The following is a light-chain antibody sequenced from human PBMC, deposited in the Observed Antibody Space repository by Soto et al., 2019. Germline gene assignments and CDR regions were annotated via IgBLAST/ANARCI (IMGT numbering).Light chain of an antibody. CDR3: QQRRNWPPLT. Sequence: TQSPSSFSASLGDRFTITCRSSQYIGTSLAWYQQKPGQAPRLLIYGASRRATGIPDRFSGSGSGTDFTLTISSLEPEDFAVYYCQQRRNWPPLTFGGGTKV. CDR2: GAS. V-gene: IGKV3-11*01. CDR1: QYIGTS. J-gene: IGKJ4*01.